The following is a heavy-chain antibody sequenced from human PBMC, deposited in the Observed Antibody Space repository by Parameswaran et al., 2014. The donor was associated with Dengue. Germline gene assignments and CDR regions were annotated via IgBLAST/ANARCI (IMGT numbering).Heavy chain of an antibody. D-gene: IGHD6-19*01. Sequence: WVRQAPGQGLEWMGIINPSGGSTSYAQKFQGRVTMTRDTSTSTVYMELSSLRSEDTAVYYCARSYSSGWYANFDYWGQGTLVTVSS. V-gene: IGHV1-46*03. J-gene: IGHJ4*02. CDR3: ARSYSSGWYANFDY. CDR2: INPSGGST.